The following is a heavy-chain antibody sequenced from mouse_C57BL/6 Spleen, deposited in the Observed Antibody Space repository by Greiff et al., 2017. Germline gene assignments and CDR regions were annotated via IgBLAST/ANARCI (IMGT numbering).Heavy chain of an antibody. CDR3: ARRITTDGYFDV. CDR1: GYTFTSYW. CDR2: IDPSDSYT. D-gene: IGHD1-1*01. V-gene: IGHV1-69*01. Sequence: VQLQQPGAELVMPGASVKLSCKASGYTFTSYWMHWVKQRPGQGLEWIGEIDPSDSYTNYNQKFKGKSTLTVDKSSSTAYMQLSSLTSEDSAVYYCARRITTDGYFDVWGTGTTVTVSS. J-gene: IGHJ1*03.